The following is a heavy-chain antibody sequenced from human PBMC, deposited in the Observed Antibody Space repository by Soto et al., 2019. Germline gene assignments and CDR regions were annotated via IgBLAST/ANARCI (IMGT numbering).Heavy chain of an antibody. D-gene: IGHD6-13*01. CDR3: AKAQSAYSSSYFDY. CDR1: GYSISSGYY. Sequence: PSETLSLTCAVSGYSISSGYYWGWIRQPPGKGLEWIGSIFHSGSTYYNPSLKSRVTISVDTSKNQFSLNLTSVTAADTAVYYCAKAQSAYSSSYFDYWGQGTLVTVSS. V-gene: IGHV4-38-2*01. CDR2: IFHSGST. J-gene: IGHJ4*02.